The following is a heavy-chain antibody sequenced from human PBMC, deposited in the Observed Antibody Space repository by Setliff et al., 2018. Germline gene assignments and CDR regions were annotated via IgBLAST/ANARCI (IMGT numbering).Heavy chain of an antibody. V-gene: IGHV1-18*01. CDR3: SRLVRYCSRTTCQTASGAEL. D-gene: IGHD2-2*01. CDR1: GYTFSHSG. J-gene: IGHJ4*02. CDR2: ISVYSGNT. Sequence: AASVKVSCKASGYTFSHSGITWVRQAPGQGLEWMGWISVYSGNTNYAQKLQGRVTMTTDASTNTAYMELRGLTSDDTAVYYCSRLVRYCSRTTCQTASGAELWGQGTLVTVPQ.